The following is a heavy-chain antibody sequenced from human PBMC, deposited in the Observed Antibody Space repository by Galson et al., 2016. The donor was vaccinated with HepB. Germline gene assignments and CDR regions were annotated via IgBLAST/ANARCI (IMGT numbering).Heavy chain of an antibody. CDR1: GFSFSSFA. Sequence: SLRLSCAASGFSFSSFALNWVRQAPGKGLEWVASISDRETGFGVFTADSVRGRLSLSRDNAQNTLFLQMNSLRIEDTAVYYCARGKREWGFDFWGQGALVTVSS. CDR2: ISDRETGFGV. D-gene: IGHD2-8*01. CDR3: ARGKREWGFDF. V-gene: IGHV3-21*01. J-gene: IGHJ5*01.